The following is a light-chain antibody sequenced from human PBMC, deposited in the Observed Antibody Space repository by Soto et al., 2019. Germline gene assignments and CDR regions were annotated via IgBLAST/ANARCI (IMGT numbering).Light chain of an antibody. J-gene: IGKJ5*01. V-gene: IGKV3-15*01. CDR1: QSVSSN. Sequence: ERVITQSPATLSVSPGERATLSGRASQSVSSNLAWYQQQTGQPHRLLIYGASTRATGIQARFSGSGSGTDSTFTIRRLENEALAVYFCQKRSNWPPTFGKGTRLEIK. CDR2: GAS. CDR3: QKRSNWPPT.